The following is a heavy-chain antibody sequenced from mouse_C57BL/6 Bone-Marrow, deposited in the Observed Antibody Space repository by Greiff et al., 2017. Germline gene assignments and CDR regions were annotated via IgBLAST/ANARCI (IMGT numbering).Heavy chain of an antibody. CDR3: AISLRPMGAMDY. CDR1: GYTFTSYW. Sequence: VQLQESGAELMKPGASVKLSCKASGYTFTSYWMHWVKQRPGQGLEWIGRIHPSDSDTNYNQKFKGKATLTVDKSSSTAYMQLSSLTSEDSAVYYCAISLRPMGAMDYWGQGTSVTVSS. V-gene: IGHV1-74*01. CDR2: IHPSDSDT. J-gene: IGHJ4*01. D-gene: IGHD1-2*01.